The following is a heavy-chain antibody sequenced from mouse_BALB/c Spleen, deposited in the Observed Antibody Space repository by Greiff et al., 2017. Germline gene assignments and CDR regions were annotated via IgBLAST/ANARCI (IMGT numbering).Heavy chain of an antibody. CDR1: GFTFSSYG. J-gene: IGHJ4*01. CDR3: ARDALYYAMDY. CDR2: INSNGGST. V-gene: IGHV5-6-3*01. Sequence: EVKVEESGGGLVQPGGSLKLSCAASGFTFSSYGMSWVRQTPDKRLELVATINSNGGSTYYPDSVKGRFTISRDNAKNTLYLQMSSLKSEDTAMYYCARDALYYAMDYWGQGTSVTVSS.